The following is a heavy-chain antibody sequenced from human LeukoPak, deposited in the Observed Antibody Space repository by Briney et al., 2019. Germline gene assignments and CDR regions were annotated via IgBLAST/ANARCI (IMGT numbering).Heavy chain of an antibody. J-gene: IGHJ4*02. CDR1: GYTFTSYG. V-gene: IGHV1-18*01. CDR3: ARDITTVVTQGVIDY. D-gene: IGHD4-23*01. Sequence: ASVKVSCKASGYTFTSYGISWVRQAPGQGLEWMGWISAYNGNTNYAQKLQGRVTMTTDTSTSTAYMELRSLRSDDTAVYYCARDITTVVTQGVIDYWGQGTLVTVSS. CDR2: ISAYNGNT.